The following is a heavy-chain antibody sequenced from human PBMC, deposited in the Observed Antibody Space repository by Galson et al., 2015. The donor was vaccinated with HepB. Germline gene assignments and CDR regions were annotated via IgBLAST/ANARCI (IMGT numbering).Heavy chain of an antibody. Sequence: QSGAEVKKPGESLTISCKGSGYSFTNYFITWVRQVPGKGLEWMGRIDPSDSHTKYSPSFQGHVTFSVDKSISTAYLQWSSLKASDTAIYYCAKQQLISGDCFDPWGQGTLVTVSS. CDR1: GYSFTNYF. CDR2: IDPSDSHT. J-gene: IGHJ5*02. V-gene: IGHV5-10-1*01. CDR3: AKQQLISGDCFDP. D-gene: IGHD1-1*01.